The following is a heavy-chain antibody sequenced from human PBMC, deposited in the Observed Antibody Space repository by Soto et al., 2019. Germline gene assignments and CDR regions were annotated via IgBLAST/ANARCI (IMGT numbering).Heavy chain of an antibody. CDR2: LNSDGTKT. CDR3: ATVATNSYDWLDP. Sequence: EVQLVESGGTLVQPGGSLRLSCAASGFTFNTYWMHWVRQAPGKGLVWVSRLNSDGTKTTYADSVKGRFTISRDNAKNTVYQQMNSLRAEDTAVYYCATVATNSYDWLDPWGQGTLVTVSS. J-gene: IGHJ5*02. D-gene: IGHD5-12*01. CDR1: GFTFNTYW. V-gene: IGHV3-74*01.